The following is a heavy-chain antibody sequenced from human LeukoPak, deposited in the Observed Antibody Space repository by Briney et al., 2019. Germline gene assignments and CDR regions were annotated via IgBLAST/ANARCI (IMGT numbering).Heavy chain of an antibody. CDR2: IYYSGST. Sequence: SQTLSLTCTVSGGSISSADYYWSWIRQPPGKGLEWIGYIYYSGSTNYNPSLKSRVTISVDTSKNQFSLKLSSVTAADTAVYYCASSAMVPYYFDYWGQGTLVTVSS. D-gene: IGHD3-10*01. J-gene: IGHJ4*02. CDR3: ASSAMVPYYFDY. CDR1: GGSISSADYY. V-gene: IGHV4-61*08.